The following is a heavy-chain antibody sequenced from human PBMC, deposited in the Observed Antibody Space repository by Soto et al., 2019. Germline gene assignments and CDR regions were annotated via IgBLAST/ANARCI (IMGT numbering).Heavy chain of an antibody. Sequence: PGGSLRLSCAASVFTFSSYAMSWVRQAPGKGLEWVSAISGSGGSTYYADSVKGRFTISRDNSKNTLYLQMNSLRAEDTAVYYCAKEDIVATIYYYYYGMDVWGQGTTVTVSS. V-gene: IGHV3-23*01. J-gene: IGHJ6*02. CDR2: ISGSGGST. CDR3: AKEDIVATIYYYYYGMDV. CDR1: VFTFSSYA. D-gene: IGHD5-12*01.